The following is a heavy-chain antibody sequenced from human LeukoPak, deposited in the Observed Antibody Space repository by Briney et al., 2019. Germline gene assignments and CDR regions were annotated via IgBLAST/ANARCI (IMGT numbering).Heavy chain of an antibody. CDR3: ARGSPEGQRVGAKTFDY. V-gene: IGHV4-4*07. CDR2: IYISGIT. Sequence: SETLSLTCTVSGDSISGYYWSWIRQPAGKGLEWIGRIYISGITNYNPSLKSRVTMSVDTSKNQFSLKLSSVTAADTAVYYCARGSPEGQRVGAKTFDYWGQGTLVTVSS. J-gene: IGHJ4*02. D-gene: IGHD1-26*01. CDR1: GDSISGYY.